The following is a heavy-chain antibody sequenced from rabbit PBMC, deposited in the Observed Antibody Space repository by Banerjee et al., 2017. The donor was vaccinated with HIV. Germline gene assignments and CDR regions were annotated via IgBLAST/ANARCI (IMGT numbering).Heavy chain of an antibody. V-gene: IGHV1S47*01. J-gene: IGHJ4*01. CDR1: GFSFSSGYY. CDR2: IYAGDGST. D-gene: IGHD6-1*01. Sequence: QEQLVESGGGLVKPGASLTLTCKTSGFSFSSGYYMCWVRQAPGKGPEWIACIYAGDGSTDYASWAKGRFTITRSTSLNTVTLQLNSLTPADTATYFCARSYDAVGVAFNLWGPGTL. CDR3: ARSYDAVGVAFNL.